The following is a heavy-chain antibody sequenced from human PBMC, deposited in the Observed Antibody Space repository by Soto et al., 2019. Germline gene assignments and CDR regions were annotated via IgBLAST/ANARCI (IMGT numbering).Heavy chain of an antibody. D-gene: IGHD5-12*01. CDR2: IYYSGST. CDR3: ARVISGYDYVEIRSNWFDP. CDR1: GGSISSGGYY. J-gene: IGHJ5*02. Sequence: SETLSLTCTVSGGSISSGGYYWSWIRQHPGKGLEWIGYIYYSGSTYYNPSLKSRVTISVDTSKNQFSLKLSSVTAADTAVYYCARVISGYDYVEIRSNWFDPWGQGTLVTVSS. V-gene: IGHV4-31*03.